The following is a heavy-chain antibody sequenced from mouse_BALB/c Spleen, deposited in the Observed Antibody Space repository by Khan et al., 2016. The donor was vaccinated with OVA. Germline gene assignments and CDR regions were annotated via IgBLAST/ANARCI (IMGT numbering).Heavy chain of an antibody. Sequence: VQLKQSGPGLVKPSQSLSLTCTVTGYSITSDYAWNWIRQFPGNKLEWMGYISYSGSTNYNPALKSRISITRDTSKNQFFLQLNSVTTEDTATYYCARDVSQYNYAMDYWGQGTSVTVSS. CDR1: GYSITSDYA. J-gene: IGHJ4*01. D-gene: IGHD2-10*02. CDR3: ARDVSQYNYAMDY. CDR2: ISYSGST. V-gene: IGHV3-2*02.